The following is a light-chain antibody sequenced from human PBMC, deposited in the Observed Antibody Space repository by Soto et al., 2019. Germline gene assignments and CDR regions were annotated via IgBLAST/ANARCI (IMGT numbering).Light chain of an antibody. J-gene: IGKJ4*01. CDR2: GAS. CDR3: QQYGGSPRVT. V-gene: IGKV3-20*01. Sequence: EIVLTQSPGTLSLSPGERATLSCRASQSVSSNYVAWYQQKPGQAPRLLIYGASSRATGIPDRFSGSGSGTDFTLTISRLEPEEFAVYYCQQYGGSPRVTFGGGTKVEIK. CDR1: QSVSSNY.